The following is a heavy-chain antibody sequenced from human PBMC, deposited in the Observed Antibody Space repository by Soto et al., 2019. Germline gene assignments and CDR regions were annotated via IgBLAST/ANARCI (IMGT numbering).Heavy chain of an antibody. CDR1: GYRFTIYW. Sequence: GESLKISCDDSGYRFTIYWIALVLQMPGKGLEWMRTIYVDDSDTTYSPSFQGQVTISADKSSSSAYLQWSSLKASDSAMYYCARLRIQSGNFRSFDYWGQGTLVTVSS. J-gene: IGHJ4*02. D-gene: IGHD1-1*01. V-gene: IGHV5-51*01. CDR2: IYVDDSDT. CDR3: ARLRIQSGNFRSFDY.